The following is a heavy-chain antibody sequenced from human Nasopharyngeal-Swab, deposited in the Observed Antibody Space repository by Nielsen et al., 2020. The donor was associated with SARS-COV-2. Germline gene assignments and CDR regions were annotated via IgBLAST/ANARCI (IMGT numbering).Heavy chain of an antibody. D-gene: IGHD4-23*01. CDR2: IIWHGDSR. Sequence: GGSLRLSCAASGFTFDDHAMHWVRQAPGKGLEWVSGIIWHGDSRGSADSVKGRFTISRDSARKSLYLQMNSLRPDDTALYYCAKDKGRGISPVEGSLDIWGQGTMVTVSS. CDR3: AKDKGRGISPVEGSLDI. J-gene: IGHJ3*02. V-gene: IGHV3-9*01. CDR1: GFTFDDHA.